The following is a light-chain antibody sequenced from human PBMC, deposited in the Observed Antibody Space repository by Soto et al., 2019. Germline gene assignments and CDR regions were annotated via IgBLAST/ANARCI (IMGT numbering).Light chain of an antibody. Sequence: DIPMTQSPSTLSASVGDRVIITCRASQRINTWLAWFQQKPGKAPKVLIYKASTLESGVPSRFSGSGSGTEFTLTVSSLQPDDFATYYCQQYNRYPLAFGGGTKVEIK. J-gene: IGKJ4*02. V-gene: IGKV1-5*03. CDR2: KAS. CDR1: QRINTW. CDR3: QQYNRYPLA.